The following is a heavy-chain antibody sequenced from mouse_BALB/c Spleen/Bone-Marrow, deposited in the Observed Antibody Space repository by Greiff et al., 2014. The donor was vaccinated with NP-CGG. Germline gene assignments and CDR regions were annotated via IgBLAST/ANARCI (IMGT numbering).Heavy chain of an antibody. CDR1: GFGFSSSD. V-gene: IGHV5-12-1*01. Sequence: VESGGGLVKPGGSLKPSCAASGFGFSSSDMSWVRQTPEKRLEWVAYISSGGGSTYYPDTVKGRFTISRDNAKNTLYLQMSSLKSEDKAMYYCATHYYGRFDYWGQGTTLTVSS. J-gene: IGHJ2*01. CDR2: ISSGGGST. CDR3: ATHYYGRFDY. D-gene: IGHD1-2*01.